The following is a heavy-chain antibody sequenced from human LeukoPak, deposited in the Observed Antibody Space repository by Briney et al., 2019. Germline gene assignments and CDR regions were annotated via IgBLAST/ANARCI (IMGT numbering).Heavy chain of an antibody. CDR2: VNGDGSTT. D-gene: IGHD3-22*01. V-gene: IGHV3-74*01. CDR1: GFTFSNYW. CDR3: ARARTVVITFSYYFDY. J-gene: IGHJ4*02. Sequence: GGSLRLSCAASGFTFSNYWMHWVRQAPGKGLVWVSRVNGDGSTTNYADSVKGRFTISRDNAKNSLYLQMNSLRAEDTAVYYCARARTVVITFSYYFDYWGQGTLVTVSS.